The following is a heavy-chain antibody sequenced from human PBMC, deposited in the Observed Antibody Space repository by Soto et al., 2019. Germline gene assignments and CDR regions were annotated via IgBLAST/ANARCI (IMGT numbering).Heavy chain of an antibody. Sequence: SVKVSCKASGGTFSSYAISWVRQAPGQGLEWMGGIIPIFGTANYAQKFQGRVTITADESTSTAYMELSSLRSEDTAVYYCARDYPHSRSPPRALTYYYYYGMDVWGKGTTVTVSS. V-gene: IGHV1-69*13. J-gene: IGHJ6*04. CDR3: ARDYPHSRSPPRALTYYYYYGMDV. CDR1: GGTFSSYA. D-gene: IGHD6-6*01. CDR2: IIPIFGTA.